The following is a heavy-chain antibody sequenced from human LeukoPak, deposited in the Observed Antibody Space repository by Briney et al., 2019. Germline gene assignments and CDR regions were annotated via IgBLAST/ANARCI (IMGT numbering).Heavy chain of an antibody. Sequence: PGGSLRLSCAASGFTFSTYEVNWFRQGPGRGLEWVSYISGTGNAIYYADSVKGRFTISRDNAKDSLYPQMNSVRVEDTAVYYCARESPGGYWGQGTLVTVSS. CDR1: GFTFSTYE. D-gene: IGHD3-10*01. V-gene: IGHV3-48*03. CDR2: ISGTGNAI. CDR3: ARESPGGY. J-gene: IGHJ4*02.